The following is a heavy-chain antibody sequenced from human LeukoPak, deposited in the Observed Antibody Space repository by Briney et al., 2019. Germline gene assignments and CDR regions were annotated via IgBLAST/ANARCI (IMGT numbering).Heavy chain of an antibody. CDR2: INAGNGNT. J-gene: IGHJ4*02. V-gene: IGHV1-3*01. Sequence: GASVKVSCKASGYTFTSYAMHWVRQAPGQRLEWMGWINAGNGNTKYSQKFQGRVTITRDTSASTAYMELSSLRSEDTAVYYCALEMATIRGLDYWGQGTLVTVSS. CDR1: GYTFTSYA. CDR3: ALEMATIRGLDY. D-gene: IGHD5-24*01.